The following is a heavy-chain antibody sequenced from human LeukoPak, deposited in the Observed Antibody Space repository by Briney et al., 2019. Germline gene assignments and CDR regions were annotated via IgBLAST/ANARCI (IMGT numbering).Heavy chain of an antibody. D-gene: IGHD6-19*01. CDR3: AKKRQSSGWTYFDY. J-gene: IGHJ4*02. CDR2: ISGGGSST. V-gene: IGHV3-23*01. Sequence: GGSLRLSCAASGFTFSSYAMSWVRQASGKGLEWVPAISGGGSSTYYADSVKGRFTISRDNSKNTLYLQMNSLRAEDTAVYYCAKKRQSSGWTYFDYWGQGTLVTVSS. CDR1: GFTFSSYA.